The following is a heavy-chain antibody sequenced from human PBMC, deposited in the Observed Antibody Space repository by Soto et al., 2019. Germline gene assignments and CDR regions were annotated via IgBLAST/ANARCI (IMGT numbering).Heavy chain of an antibody. CDR3: ARDRLHPALATPAPDSSPSHALDV. J-gene: IGHJ6*01. V-gene: IGHV1-46*01. CDR2: INPSGGST. Sequence: GAAVKVSCKASGYTFAGYYMHWVRQAPGQGLEWMGIINPSGGSTSYAQKFQGRVTMTRDTSTSTVYMELSSLRSEDTAVYYCARDRLHPALATPAPDSSPSHALDVWG. CDR1: GYTFAGYY. D-gene: IGHD3-3*02.